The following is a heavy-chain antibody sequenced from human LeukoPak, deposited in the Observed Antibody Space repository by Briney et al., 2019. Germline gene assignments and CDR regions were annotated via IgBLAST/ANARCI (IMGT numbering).Heavy chain of an antibody. CDR1: GGSISNGGYS. D-gene: IGHD1-26*01. CDR3: GRSAGSGSYYGVGVDY. Sequence: SETLSLTCAVSGGSISNGGYSWSWIRQAPGKGLEWIGYIYHSGSTYHNPSLKSRVIISADRSRNQFSLKLSSVTAADTAVYYCGRSAGSGSYYGVGVDYWGQGTLVTVSS. V-gene: IGHV4-30-2*01. J-gene: IGHJ4*02. CDR2: IYHSGST.